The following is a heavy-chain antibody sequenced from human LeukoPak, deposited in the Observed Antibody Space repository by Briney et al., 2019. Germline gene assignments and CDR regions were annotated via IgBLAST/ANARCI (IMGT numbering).Heavy chain of an antibody. J-gene: IGHJ4*02. Sequence: ASVKVSCKASGDTFTSYYMHWVRQAPGQGLEWMGWINPNSGGTNYAQKFQGRVTMTRDTSISTAYMELSRLRSDDTAVYYCAREAGGSGWMDWGQGTLVTVSS. CDR2: INPNSGGT. CDR3: AREAGGSGWMD. CDR1: GDTFTSYY. V-gene: IGHV1-2*02. D-gene: IGHD6-25*01.